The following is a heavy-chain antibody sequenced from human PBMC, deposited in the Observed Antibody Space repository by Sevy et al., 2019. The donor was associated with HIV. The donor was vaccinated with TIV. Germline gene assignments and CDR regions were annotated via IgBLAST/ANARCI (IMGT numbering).Heavy chain of an antibody. Sequence: GSLRLSCAASGFTFSSYGLPWVRQAPGKGLEWVAVIWEDGSNKYYADSVKGRFTISRDNSKNTLYLQMNSLRAEDTAVYYCARDTTVTTGYYYGMDVWGQGTTVTVSS. V-gene: IGHV3-33*01. D-gene: IGHD4-4*01. CDR1: GFTFSSYG. J-gene: IGHJ6*02. CDR3: ARDTTVTTGYYYGMDV. CDR2: IWEDGSNK.